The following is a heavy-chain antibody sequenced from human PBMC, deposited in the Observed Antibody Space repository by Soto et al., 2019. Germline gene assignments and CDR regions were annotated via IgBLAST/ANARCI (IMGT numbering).Heavy chain of an antibody. CDR3: ARAGQWLGNWFDP. Sequence: SETLSLTCTVSGGSISSYYWSWIRQPPGKGLEWIGYIYYSGSTNYNPSLKSRVTISVDTSKNQFSLKLSSVTAADTAVYYCARAGQWLGNWFDPWGQGTLVTVSS. D-gene: IGHD6-19*01. CDR2: IYYSGST. V-gene: IGHV4-59*01. J-gene: IGHJ5*02. CDR1: GGSISSYY.